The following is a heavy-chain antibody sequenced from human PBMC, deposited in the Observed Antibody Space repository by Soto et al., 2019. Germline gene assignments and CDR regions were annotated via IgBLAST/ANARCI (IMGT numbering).Heavy chain of an antibody. CDR3: ARESVCSGTSCPWDY. V-gene: IGHV1-18*01. J-gene: IGHJ4*02. CDR1: GYTFGIYG. CDR2: ISPSSGRT. Sequence: QVQLVQSGAEVKKPGASVKVSCQASGYTFGIYGLTWVRQAPGQGPEWMGWISPSSGRTKYAQKFQGRVTMTTQTSTYTAHMELRSLTSDDTAVYYCARESVCSGTSCPWDYWGQGTLVTVSS. D-gene: IGHD2-2*01.